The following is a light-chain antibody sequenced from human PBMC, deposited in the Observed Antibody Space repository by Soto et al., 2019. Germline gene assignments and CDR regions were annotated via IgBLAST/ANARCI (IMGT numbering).Light chain of an antibody. CDR3: QQCYSSTRT. J-gene: IGKJ1*01. V-gene: IGKV1-39*01. Sequence: DIQMTQSPSTLSAGVGDRVTITCRASQRISTYLNWYQQKPGKAPTLLIYAASSLQSGVPSRFSGGGSGTDFTLTINTLQPEDCATYFCQQCYSSTRTFGQGTKGDIK. CDR1: QRISTY. CDR2: AAS.